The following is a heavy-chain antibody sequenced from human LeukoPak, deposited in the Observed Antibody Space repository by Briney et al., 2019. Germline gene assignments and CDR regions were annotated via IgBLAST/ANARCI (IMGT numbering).Heavy chain of an antibody. CDR1: GGSFSGYY. J-gene: IGHJ5*02. CDR3: RNGRTVLLWFGEPSNWFDP. Sequence: RASETLSLTCAVYGGSFSGYYWSWIRQPPGKGLEWIGEINHSGSTNYNPSLKSRVTISVDTSKNQFSLKLSSVTAADTAVYYCRNGRTVLLWFGEPSNWFDPWGQGTLVTVSS. V-gene: IGHV4-34*01. CDR2: INHSGST. D-gene: IGHD3-10*01.